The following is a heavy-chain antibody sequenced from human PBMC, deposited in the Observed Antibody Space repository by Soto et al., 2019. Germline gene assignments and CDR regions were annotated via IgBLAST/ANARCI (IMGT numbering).Heavy chain of an antibody. CDR3: ARDSGPNNEWELRYWFDP. J-gene: IGHJ5*02. CDR2: INAGNGNT. D-gene: IGHD1-26*01. CDR1: GYTFTSYA. Sequence: ASVKVSCKASGYTFTSYAMHWVRQAPGQRLEWMGWINAGNGNTKYSQKFQGRVTITRDTSASTAYMELSSLRSEDTAVYYCARDSGPNNEWELRYWFDPWGQGTLVTVSS. V-gene: IGHV1-3*01.